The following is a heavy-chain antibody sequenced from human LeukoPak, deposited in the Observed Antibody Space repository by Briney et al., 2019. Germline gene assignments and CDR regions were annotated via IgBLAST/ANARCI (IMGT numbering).Heavy chain of an antibody. CDR1: GGSFSGYY. V-gene: IGHV4-34*01. J-gene: IGHJ4*02. CDR3: ARGLYSGYADYFDY. D-gene: IGHD5-12*01. CDR2: INHSGST. Sequence: SETLSLTCAVYGGSFSGYYWSWLRQPPGKGLEWIGEINHSGSTNYNPSLKSRVTISVDTSKNQFSLKLSPVTAADTAVYYCARGLYSGYADYFDYWGQGTLVTVSS.